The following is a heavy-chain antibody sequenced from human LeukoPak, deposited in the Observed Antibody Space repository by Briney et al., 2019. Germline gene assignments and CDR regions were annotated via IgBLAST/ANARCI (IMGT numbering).Heavy chain of an antibody. CDR2: ISYDGRNK. CDR3: AKTLRGYDLWTGYFLDY. D-gene: IGHD3-3*01. J-gene: IGHJ4*02. Sequence: GGSLRLSCAASGFIFSSYAMHWVRQAPGNGLEWVAVISYDGRNKNYADSVKGRFTISRDNSKNTLYLQMTSLRPEDTAVYYCAKTLRGYDLWTGYFLDYWGQGTLVTVSS. CDR1: GFIFSSYA. V-gene: IGHV3-30*18.